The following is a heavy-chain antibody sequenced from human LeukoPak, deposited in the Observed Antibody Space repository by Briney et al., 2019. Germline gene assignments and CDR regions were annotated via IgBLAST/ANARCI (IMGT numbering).Heavy chain of an antibody. V-gene: IGHV3-23*01. Sequence: TGGSLRLSCAASGFTFSNYAMSWVRQAPGKGLEWVSAISGSGGSTYYADSVKGRFTISRDNSKNTLSLQMNSLRAVDTAVYYCARTTKEFDILTGYYFDYWGQGTLVTVSS. CDR2: ISGSGGST. CDR1: GFTFSNYA. J-gene: IGHJ4*02. CDR3: ARTTKEFDILTGYYFDY. D-gene: IGHD3-9*01.